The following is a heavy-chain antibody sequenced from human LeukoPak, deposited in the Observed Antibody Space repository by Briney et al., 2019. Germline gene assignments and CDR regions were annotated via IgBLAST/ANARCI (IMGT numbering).Heavy chain of an antibody. D-gene: IGHD1-26*01. CDR3: AKDISVGATPYYFDS. J-gene: IGHJ4*02. V-gene: IGHV3-9*01. CDR1: GFTFDDYA. Sequence: GRCLRLSCAASGFTFDDYAMHWVRQGPGKSLEWISGITWNTDTIGYADSVMGRFTISRDNAKNSLYLQMNSLRAEDTALYYCAKDISVGATPYYFDSWGQGTLVTVSS. CDR2: ITWNTDTI.